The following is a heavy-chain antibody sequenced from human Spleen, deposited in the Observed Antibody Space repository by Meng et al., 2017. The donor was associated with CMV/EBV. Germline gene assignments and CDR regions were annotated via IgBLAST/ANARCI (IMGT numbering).Heavy chain of an antibody. V-gene: IGHV4-39*01. CDR3: TSLDDFWSGYPPY. CDR2: IFYSGST. CDR1: VGSINSKRYN. D-gene: IGHD3-3*01. J-gene: IGHJ4*02. Sequence: YVGSINSKRYNGGWIRQPQGKGLEWIGNIFYSGSTYYNPSLKSRVTISVDTSKNQFSLKLSSVTAADTAVYYCTSLDDFWSGYPPYWGQGTLVTVSS.